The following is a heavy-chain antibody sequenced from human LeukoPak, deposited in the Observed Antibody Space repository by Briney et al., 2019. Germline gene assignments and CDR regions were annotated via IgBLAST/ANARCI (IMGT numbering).Heavy chain of an antibody. D-gene: IGHD6-19*01. J-gene: IGHJ4*02. Sequence: SETLSLTCTVSGGSISSYYWSWIRQPPGKGLEWIGYIYYSGSTNYNPSLKSRVTISVDTSKNQFSLKRSSVTAADTAVYYCARGQWPLYYFDYWGQGTLVTVSS. CDR1: GGSISSYY. V-gene: IGHV4-59*01. CDR3: ARGQWPLYYFDY. CDR2: IYYSGST.